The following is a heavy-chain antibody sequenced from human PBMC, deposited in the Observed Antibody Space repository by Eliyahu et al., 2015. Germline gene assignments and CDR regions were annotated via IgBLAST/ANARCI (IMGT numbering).Heavy chain of an antibody. CDR3: AAGEGYIIDS. J-gene: IGHJ4*02. CDR2: IYHDGSAK. CDR1: GFSFSSNW. V-gene: IGHV3-7*01. Sequence: EVQLVESGGDLVXPGGSXXLXCAASGFSFSSNWMNWVXQAPGKGLGWVANIYHDGSAKNYVDSVKGRFTISRDNAKNSLYLQMDSLRVEDTAVYYCAAGEGYIIDSWGQGTLVTVSS. D-gene: IGHD3-16*01.